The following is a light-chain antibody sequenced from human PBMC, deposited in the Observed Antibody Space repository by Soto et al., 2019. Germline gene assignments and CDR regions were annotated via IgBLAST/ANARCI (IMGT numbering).Light chain of an antibody. J-gene: IGKJ1*01. V-gene: IGKV3-20*01. Sequence: DMVLTQSPGPLSLSPGERATLSCRSSQSLSSSYLAWYQQKPGQAPRLIIYGASSRATGIPDRFSGSGSGTDCTLTISRLEPEDVAVYYCQQYGSSPLTLGQGTKVDIK. CDR2: GAS. CDR1: QSLSSSY. CDR3: QQYGSSPLT.